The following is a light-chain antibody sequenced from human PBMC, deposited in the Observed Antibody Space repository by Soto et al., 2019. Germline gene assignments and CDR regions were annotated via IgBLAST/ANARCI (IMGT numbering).Light chain of an antibody. Sequence: EIALTQSPATLSFSPGERATLSCRANRTVFNFLIWYQQKPGQAPRLLIYDASNRATDIPARFSGTGSGTDFRLTISSLEPEDFALYFCQQRAIWPYTFGPGTKLEIK. CDR2: DAS. J-gene: IGKJ2*01. CDR1: RTVFNF. V-gene: IGKV3-11*01. CDR3: QQRAIWPYT.